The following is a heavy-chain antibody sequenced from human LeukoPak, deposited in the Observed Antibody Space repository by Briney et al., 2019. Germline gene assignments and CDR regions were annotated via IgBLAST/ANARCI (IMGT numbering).Heavy chain of an antibody. CDR3: ARDRADIVVVPAAMYPDAFDI. V-gene: IGHV4-59*01. Sequence: SETLSLTCTVSGGSISSYYWSWIRQPPGKGLEWIGYIYYSGSTNYNPSLKSRVTISVDTSKNQFSLKLSSVTAADTAVYYCARDRADIVVVPAAMYPDAFDIWGQGTTVTVSS. CDR1: GGSISSYY. D-gene: IGHD2-2*01. J-gene: IGHJ3*02. CDR2: IYYSGST.